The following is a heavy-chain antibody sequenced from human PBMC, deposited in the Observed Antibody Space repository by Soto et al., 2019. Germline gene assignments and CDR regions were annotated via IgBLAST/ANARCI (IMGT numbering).Heavy chain of an antibody. V-gene: IGHV3-23*01. D-gene: IGHD3-22*01. CDR2: ISGSGGST. CDR1: GFSFSSFA. CDR3: AKDRWPHSSGEPTPY. J-gene: IGHJ4*02. Sequence: PGGSLRLSCRASGFSFSSFAMTWVRQAPGKGLEWVSSISGSGGSTYYADSVKGRFTISRDNSKNTLYLQMNSLRAEDTAVYYCAKDRWPHSSGEPTPYWGQGTLVTVSS.